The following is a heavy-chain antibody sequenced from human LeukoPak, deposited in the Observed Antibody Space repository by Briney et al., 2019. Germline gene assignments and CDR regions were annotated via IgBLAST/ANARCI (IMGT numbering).Heavy chain of an antibody. CDR1: GGSISSYY. Sequence: PSETLSLTCTVSGGSISSYYWSWIRQPPGKGLEWIGYIYYSGSTYYNPSLKSRVTISVDTSKNQFSLKLSSVTAADTAVYYCARLLDYSNYFGYWGQGTLVTVSS. CDR2: IYYSGST. CDR3: ARLLDYSNYFGY. J-gene: IGHJ4*02. V-gene: IGHV4-59*08. D-gene: IGHD4-11*01.